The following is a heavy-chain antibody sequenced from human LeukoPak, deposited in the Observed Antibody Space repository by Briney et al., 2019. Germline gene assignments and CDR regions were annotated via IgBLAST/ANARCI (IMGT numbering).Heavy chain of an antibody. D-gene: IGHD3-22*01. Sequence: HSGGSLRLSCAASGFTFSSYAMNCVRQAPGKGLECVSAINGAGGGTYYADSVKGRFTISRDNSKNTVYLQMNSLRAEDTAVYYCAKGPMIVVVINWFDPWGQGTLVTVSS. J-gene: IGHJ5*02. V-gene: IGHV3-23*01. CDR3: AKGPMIVVVINWFDP. CDR2: INGAGGGT. CDR1: GFTFSSYA.